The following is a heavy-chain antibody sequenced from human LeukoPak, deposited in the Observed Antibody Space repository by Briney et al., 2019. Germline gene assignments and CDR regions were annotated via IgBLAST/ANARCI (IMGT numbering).Heavy chain of an antibody. J-gene: IGHJ4*02. CDR1: GFTFSSYS. CDR3: AKDLSPGPD. CDR2: IIGSGLTT. V-gene: IGHV3-23*01. Sequence: GGSLRLSCAASGFTFSSYSMNWARQAPGKGLKWVSAIIGSGLTTYYADSVKGRFTISRDNSKNTLYLQMNSLRAEDTAVYYCAKDLSPGPDWGQGTLVTVSS.